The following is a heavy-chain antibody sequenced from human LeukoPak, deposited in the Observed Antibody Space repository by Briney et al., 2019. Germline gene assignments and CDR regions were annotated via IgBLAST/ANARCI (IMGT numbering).Heavy chain of an antibody. J-gene: IGHJ5*02. Sequence: SETLSLTCTVSGGSISSGGYYWSWIRQPPGKGLEWIGSIYYTGSTYYNPSLKSRVAISVDTSKNQFSLNLISVTAADTAVYYCARHYYDSSGYYGNWFDPWGQGTLVTVSS. CDR2: IYYTGST. CDR3: ARHYYDSSGYYGNWFDP. D-gene: IGHD3-22*01. CDR1: GGSISSGGYY. V-gene: IGHV4-39*07.